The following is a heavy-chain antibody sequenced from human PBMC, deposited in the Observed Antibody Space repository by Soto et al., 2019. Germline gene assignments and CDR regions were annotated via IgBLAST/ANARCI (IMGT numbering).Heavy chain of an antibody. Sequence: ASVKVSFKASGYTFTSYGISWVRQAPGQGLEWMGWISAYNGNTNYAQKLQGRVTMTTDTSTSTAYMELRSLRSDDTAVYYCARDLAEYQLLYLYYYYYGMDVWGQGTTVTVSS. J-gene: IGHJ6*02. V-gene: IGHV1-18*01. CDR1: GYTFTSYG. D-gene: IGHD2-2*02. CDR3: ARDLAEYQLLYLYYYYYGMDV. CDR2: ISAYNGNT.